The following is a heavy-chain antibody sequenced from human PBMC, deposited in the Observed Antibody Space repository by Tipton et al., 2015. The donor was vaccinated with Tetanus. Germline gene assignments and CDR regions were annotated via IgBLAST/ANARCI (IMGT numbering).Heavy chain of an antibody. CDR2: VKSKADGGTT. J-gene: IGHJ4*02. CDR3: ATSGIAGSGQRVDY. CDR1: GIIFTNAW. Sequence: SLRLSCAASGIIFTNAWMNWVRQAPGKGLEWVGRVKSKADGGTTDYAAPVKGRFPIPRDDSKSTLYLQMNSLKTGDTAVYFCATSGIAGSGQRVDYGGRGILVTVSS. V-gene: IGHV3-15*07. D-gene: IGHD6-19*01.